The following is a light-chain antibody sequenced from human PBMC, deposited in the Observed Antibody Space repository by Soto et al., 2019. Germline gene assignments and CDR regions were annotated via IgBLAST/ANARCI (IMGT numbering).Light chain of an antibody. CDR2: EVS. Sequence: QSVLTQPASVSGSPGQSITISCTETSSDIGGYNYVSWYQHHPGKAPKLMIYEVSNRPSGVSNRFSGSKSGNTASLTISGLQAEDEADYYCTSYTRISTLVFGTGTKLTVL. CDR3: TSYTRISTLV. J-gene: IGLJ1*01. CDR1: SSDIGGYNY. V-gene: IGLV2-14*01.